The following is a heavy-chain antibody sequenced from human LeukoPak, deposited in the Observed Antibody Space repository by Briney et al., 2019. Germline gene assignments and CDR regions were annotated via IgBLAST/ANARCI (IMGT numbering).Heavy chain of an antibody. D-gene: IGHD4-17*01. CDR3: ARGASKTTVNFNWFDP. CDR2: IIPILGIA. J-gene: IGHJ5*02. V-gene: IGHV1-69*04. CDR1: GGTFSSYA. Sequence: SVKVSCKASGGTFSSYAISWVRQAPGQGLEWMGRIIPILGIANYAQKFQGRVTITADKSTSTAYMELSSLRSEDTAVYYRARGASKTTVNFNWFDPWGQGTLVTVSS.